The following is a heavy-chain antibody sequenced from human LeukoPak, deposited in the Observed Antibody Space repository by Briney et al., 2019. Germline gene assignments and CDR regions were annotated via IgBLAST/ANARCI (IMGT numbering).Heavy chain of an antibody. J-gene: IGHJ4*02. CDR1: GFTFSRYW. CDR2: IKQDGSEK. CDR3: H. D-gene: IGHD1-20*01. V-gene: IGHV3-7*01. Sequence: GGPLRLSCAASGFTFSRYWMSWVRQAPGKGLEWVANIKQDGSEKYYVDSVKGRFTISRDNAKNSLYYCARLLVYNSGGEAFDHWGQGTLVTVSS.